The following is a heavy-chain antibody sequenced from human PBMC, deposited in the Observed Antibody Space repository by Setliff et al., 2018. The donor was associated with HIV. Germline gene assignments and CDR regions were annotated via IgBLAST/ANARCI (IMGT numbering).Heavy chain of an antibody. Sequence: PSETLSLTCTVSGGSISSGGYYWNWIRRHPTGALEWIGYISYRGTTFYNPSLKSRLAISVDTSKSHFSLQLTSMTAADTAVYFCARALYFYDSRGFRSLGFDPWGQGTLVTVS. V-gene: IGHV4-31*03. CDR1: GGSISSGGYY. D-gene: IGHD3-22*01. CDR2: ISYRGTT. J-gene: IGHJ5*02. CDR3: ARALYFYDSRGFRSLGFDP.